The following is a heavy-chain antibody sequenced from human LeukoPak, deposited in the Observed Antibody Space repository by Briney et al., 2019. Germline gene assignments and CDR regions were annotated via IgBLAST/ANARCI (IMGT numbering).Heavy chain of an antibody. CDR2: ISAYNGNT. D-gene: IGHD6-13*01. Sequence: ASVKVSCKASGYTFTSYGISWVRQAPGQGLEWMGWISAYNGNTNYAQKLQGRVTMTTDTSTSTAYMELRSLRSDDTAVYYCARVGTGSSSWYPGTDYYMDVWGKGTTVTVSS. CDR3: ARVGTGSSSWYPGTDYYMDV. J-gene: IGHJ6*03. CDR1: GYTFTSYG. V-gene: IGHV1-18*01.